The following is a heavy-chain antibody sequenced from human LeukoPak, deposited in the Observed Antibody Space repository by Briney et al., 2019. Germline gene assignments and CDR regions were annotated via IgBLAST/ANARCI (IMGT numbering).Heavy chain of an antibody. CDR2: IYHSGST. V-gene: IGHV4-38-2*02. D-gene: IGHD2-2*02. CDR3: ASRTYCSSISCYTHWFNP. Sequence: SETLSLTCIVSDHSSSSNYYWGWIRQPPGKGLEWIGSIYHSGSTYYNPSLKSRVTISVDTSKNPFSLKLSSVTAADTAVYYCASRTYCSSISCYTHWFNPWGQGTLVTVSS. CDR1: DHSSSSNYY. J-gene: IGHJ5*02.